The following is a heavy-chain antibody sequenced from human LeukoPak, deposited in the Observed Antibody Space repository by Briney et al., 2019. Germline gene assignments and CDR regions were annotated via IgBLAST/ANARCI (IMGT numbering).Heavy chain of an antibody. J-gene: IGHJ6*02. CDR2: IIPIFGTA. V-gene: IGHV1-69*13. CDR3: ARVSIAARSPYYYGMDV. Sequence: SVTVSCKASGGTFSSYAISWVRQAPGQGLEWMGGIIPIFGTANYAQKFQGRVTIIADESTSTAYMELSSLRSEDTAVYYCARVSIAARSPYYYGMDVWGQGTTVTVSS. CDR1: GGTFSSYA. D-gene: IGHD6-6*01.